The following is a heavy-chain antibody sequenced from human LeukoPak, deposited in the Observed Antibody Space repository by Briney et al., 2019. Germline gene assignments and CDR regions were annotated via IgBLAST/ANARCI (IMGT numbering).Heavy chain of an antibody. CDR1: GFTVSSNY. CDR2: IYSGGST. D-gene: IGHD3-9*01. V-gene: IGHV3-66*01. CDR3: AKDDILTGYYPTFDY. J-gene: IGHJ4*02. Sequence: PGGSLRLSCAASGFTVSSNYMSWVRQAPGKGLEWVSVIYSGGSTYYADSVKGRFTISRDNSKNTLYLQMNRLRAEDTAVYYCAKDDILTGYYPTFDYWGQGTLVTVSS.